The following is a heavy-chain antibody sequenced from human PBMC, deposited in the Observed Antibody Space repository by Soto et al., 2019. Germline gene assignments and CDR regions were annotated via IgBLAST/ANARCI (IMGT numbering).Heavy chain of an antibody. V-gene: IGHV3-53*02. J-gene: IGHJ4*02. CDR1: GFSVTSHY. CDR3: ARGSNNSWYGRDFDF. Sequence: EVQLVETGGRLIQAGASLRLSCEVSGFSVTSHYMSWVRQAPGKGLEWVSVIYSGGPIYYADSVKGRFTIFRDTSKNMLYFQMKRLRVEDTAVYYCARGSNNSWYGRDFDFWGRGTLVTVSS. CDR2: IYSGGPI. D-gene: IGHD1-26*01.